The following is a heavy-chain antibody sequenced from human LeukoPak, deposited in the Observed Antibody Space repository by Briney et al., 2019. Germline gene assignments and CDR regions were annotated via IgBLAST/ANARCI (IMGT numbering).Heavy chain of an antibody. J-gene: IGHJ4*02. V-gene: IGHV3-72*01. CDR2: TKNRANRFTT. D-gene: IGHD3-22*01. CDR3: VVSYVIIYNY. Sequence: PGGALRLSCAASGFIFSDHYMDWVRQAPGKGLEGVGRTKNRANRFTTEYAASVKGRFTISRDDSKNSLYLQMNSLKTEATAVYYCVVSYVIIYNYWGQGTLVTVSS. CDR1: GFIFSDHY.